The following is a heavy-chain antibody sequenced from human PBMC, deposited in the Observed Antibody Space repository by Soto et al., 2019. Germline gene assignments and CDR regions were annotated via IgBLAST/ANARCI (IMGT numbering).Heavy chain of an antibody. V-gene: IGHV3-30*14. CDR3: ARDLLWFGELPPHAGGEQIDYYGMDV. Sequence: PGGSLRLSCAASGFTFSSYAMHWVRQAPGKGLEWVAVISYDGSTYYADSVKGRFTISRDNSKNTLYLQMNSLRAEDTAVYYCARDLLWFGELPPHAGGEQIDYYGMDVWGQGTTVTVSS. D-gene: IGHD3-10*01. CDR2: ISYDGST. CDR1: GFTFSSYA. J-gene: IGHJ6*02.